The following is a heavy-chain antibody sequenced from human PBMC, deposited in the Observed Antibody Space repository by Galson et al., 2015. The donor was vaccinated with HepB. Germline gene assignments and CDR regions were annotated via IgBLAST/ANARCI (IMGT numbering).Heavy chain of an antibody. D-gene: IGHD4-17*01. CDR1: GGSISSNAYY. CDR2: VSYSGNT. J-gene: IGHJ4*02. V-gene: IGHV4-39*01. Sequence: SETLSLTCTVSGGSISSNAYYWAWIRQAPGKGLEWIGSVSYSGNTYDSPSLKSRVTTSVDTSRNKFSLILTSMTAADTAVYYCARSSGDKGDSFDYWGQGALVTVSS. CDR3: ARSSGDKGDSFDY.